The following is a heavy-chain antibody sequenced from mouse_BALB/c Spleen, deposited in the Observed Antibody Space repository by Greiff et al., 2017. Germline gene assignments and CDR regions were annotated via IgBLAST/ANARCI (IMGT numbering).Heavy chain of an antibody. Sequence: EVKLQESGGGLVQPKGSLKLSCAASGFTFNTYAMNWVRQAPGKGLEWVARIRSKSNNYATYYADSVKDRFTISRDDSQSMLYLQMNNLKTEDTAMYYCVRHGGFYYGSSYGWFAYWGQGTLVTVSA. V-gene: IGHV10-1*02. CDR3: VRHGGFYYGSSYGWFAY. D-gene: IGHD1-1*01. CDR2: IRSKSNNYAT. J-gene: IGHJ3*01. CDR1: GFTFNTYA.